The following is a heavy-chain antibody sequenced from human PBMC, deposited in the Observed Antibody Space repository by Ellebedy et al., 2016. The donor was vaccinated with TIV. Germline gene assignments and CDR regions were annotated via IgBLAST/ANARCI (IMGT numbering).Heavy chain of an antibody. D-gene: IGHD7-27*01. CDR3: ATSSRAWGFDAFDI. Sequence: GESLKISCAASGLTFSSHAMSWVRQAPGKGLEWVSVIRESGDTSNAESVRGRFTISRDNSKNTLDLQMNSLRAEDTAVYYCATSSRAWGFDAFDIWGPGTMVTVSS. V-gene: IGHV3-23*01. CDR2: IRESGDT. J-gene: IGHJ3*02. CDR1: GLTFSSHA.